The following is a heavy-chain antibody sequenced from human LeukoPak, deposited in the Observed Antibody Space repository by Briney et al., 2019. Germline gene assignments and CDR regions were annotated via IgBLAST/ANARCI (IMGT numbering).Heavy chain of an antibody. J-gene: IGHJ4*02. CDR2: ISGSGGST. V-gene: IGHV3-23*01. CDR1: GFTFSSYA. Sequence: GGSLSLSCAASGFTFSSYAMSWVRQAPGKGLEWVSAISGSGGSTYYADSVKGRFTISRDNSKNTLYLQMNSLRAEDTAVYYCAKQPNYGSGSYQLDYWGQGTLVTVSS. D-gene: IGHD3-10*01. CDR3: AKQPNYGSGSYQLDY.